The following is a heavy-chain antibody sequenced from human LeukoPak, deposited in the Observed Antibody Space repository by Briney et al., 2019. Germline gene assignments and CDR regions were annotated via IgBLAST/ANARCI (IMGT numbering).Heavy chain of an antibody. J-gene: IGHJ4*02. CDR1: GFTFSSYS. CDR3: ARDWVYKIGY. CDR2: ISRDGII. V-gene: IGHV3-74*01. D-gene: IGHD5-24*01. Sequence: GGSLRLSCAASGFTFSSYSMNWVRRSPGKGLVWVSRISRDGIISYADSVKGRFTISRDNAKNTLILQMNSLRVEDTAVYYRARDWVYKIGYWGRGTLVTVSS.